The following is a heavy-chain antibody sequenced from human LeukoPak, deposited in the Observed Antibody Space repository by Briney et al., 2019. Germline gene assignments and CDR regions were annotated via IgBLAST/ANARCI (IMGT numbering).Heavy chain of an antibody. CDR1: GFTVSSNY. CDR3: ARTWGSYRYGLYYFDY. D-gene: IGHD3-16*02. CDR2: IYSGGST. Sequence: GGSLRLSCAASGFTVSSNYMSWVRQAPGKGLEWVSVIYSGGSTYYADSVKGRFTISRDNSKNTLYLQMNSLRAEDTAVYYCARTWGSYRYGLYYFDYWGQGTLVTVSS. V-gene: IGHV3-66*01. J-gene: IGHJ4*02.